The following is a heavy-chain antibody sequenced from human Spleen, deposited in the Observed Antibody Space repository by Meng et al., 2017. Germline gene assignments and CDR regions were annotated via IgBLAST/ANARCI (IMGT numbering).Heavy chain of an antibody. Sequence: ASVKVSCKASGYTFTTYYMHWVRQAPGQGLEWMGWIKPNSGDTEYAQRFQGRVTLTRDTSTSTVYMELSSLRSEDTAVYYCARDLGRIEGMDVWGQGTTVTVSS. V-gene: IGHV1-2*02. CDR3: ARDLGRIEGMDV. CDR2: IKPNSGDT. CDR1: GYTFTTYY. J-gene: IGHJ6*02. D-gene: IGHD2-15*01.